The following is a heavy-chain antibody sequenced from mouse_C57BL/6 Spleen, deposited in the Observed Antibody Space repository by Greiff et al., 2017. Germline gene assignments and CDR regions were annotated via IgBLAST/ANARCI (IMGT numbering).Heavy chain of an antibody. CDR1: GYTFTSYW. Sequence: QVQLQQPGAELVKPGASVKMSCKASGYTFTSYWITWVKQRPGQGLEWIGDIYPGSGSTNYNEKFKSKATLTVDTSSITAYMQLSSLTSEDSAVYYCAREITTVVDWYFDVWGTGTTV. CDR3: AREITTVVDWYFDV. CDR2: IYPGSGST. D-gene: IGHD1-1*01. J-gene: IGHJ1*03. V-gene: IGHV1-55*01.